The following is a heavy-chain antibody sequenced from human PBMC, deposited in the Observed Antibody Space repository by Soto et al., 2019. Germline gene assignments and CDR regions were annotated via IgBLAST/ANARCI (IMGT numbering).Heavy chain of an antibody. CDR1: GFTFSSYG. Sequence: GGSLRLSCAASGFTFSSYGMNWVRQALGKGLEWVSSISSSTDYIYYADSVKGRFTIFRDNAKNSLYLQMNSLRAEDSAVYYCARVYYYDSSGFLIWGQGTLVTVSS. CDR2: ISSSTDYI. V-gene: IGHV3-21*01. J-gene: IGHJ4*02. CDR3: ARVYYYDSSGFLI. D-gene: IGHD3-22*01.